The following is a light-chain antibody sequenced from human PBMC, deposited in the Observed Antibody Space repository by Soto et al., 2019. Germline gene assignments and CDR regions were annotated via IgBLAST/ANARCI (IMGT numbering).Light chain of an antibody. Sequence: PGERATLSCRASQSVSSNFLAWYQQNPGQAPRLLIYGASNSATGVPDRFSGGGSGTEFTLTISSLQSEDFAVYYCQQYNNWPPVWTFGQGTKVDIK. CDR3: QQYNNWPPVWT. V-gene: IGKV3D-15*01. CDR2: GAS. CDR1: QSVSSN. J-gene: IGKJ1*01.